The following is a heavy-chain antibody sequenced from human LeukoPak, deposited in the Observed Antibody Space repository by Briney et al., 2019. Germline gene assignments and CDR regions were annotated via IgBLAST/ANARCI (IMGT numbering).Heavy chain of an antibody. CDR3: ARRATSTYYYDSSRLTTNYYMDV. D-gene: IGHD3-22*01. Sequence: GESLKISCKGSGYSFTSYWIGWVRQMPGKGLEWMGIIYPGDSDTRYSPSFQGQVTISADKSISTAYLQWSSLKASDTAMYYCARRATSTYYYDSSRLTTNYYMDVWGKGTTVTVSS. CDR1: GYSFTSYW. CDR2: IYPGDSDT. V-gene: IGHV5-51*01. J-gene: IGHJ6*03.